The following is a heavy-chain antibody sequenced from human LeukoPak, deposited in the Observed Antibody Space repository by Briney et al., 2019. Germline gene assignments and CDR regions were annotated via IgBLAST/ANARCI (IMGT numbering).Heavy chain of an antibody. CDR1: GFTFSSYA. CDR3: ARGGRRIVANWFDP. V-gene: IGHV3-30-3*01. D-gene: IGHD3-22*01. CDR2: ISYDGSNK. Sequence: GGSLRLSCAASGFTFSSYAMHWVRQAPGKGLEWVAVISYDGSNKYYADSVKGRFTISRDNSKNTLYLQVNSLRAEDTAVYYCARGGRRIVANWFDPWGQGTLVTVSS. J-gene: IGHJ5*02.